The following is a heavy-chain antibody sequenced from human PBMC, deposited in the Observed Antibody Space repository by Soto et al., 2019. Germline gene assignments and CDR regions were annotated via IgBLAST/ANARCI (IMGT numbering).Heavy chain of an antibody. CDR3: AMGAARGYMEV. D-gene: IGHD3-16*01. J-gene: IGHJ6*03. V-gene: IGHV1-3*01. CDR2: INAGNGNT. Sequence: ASVKVSCKASGYTFTSYAMHWVRQAPGQRLEWMGWINAGNGNTKYSQKFQGRVTMTRDTSTSTVYMELSSLRSEDTAVYYCAMGAARGYMEVWGKGTTVTVSS. CDR1: GYTFTSYA.